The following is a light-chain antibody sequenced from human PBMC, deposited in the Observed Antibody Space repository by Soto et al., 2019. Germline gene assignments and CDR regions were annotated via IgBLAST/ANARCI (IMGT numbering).Light chain of an antibody. CDR3: CSYAGTTDV. Sequence: QSALTQPASVSGSPGQSITISCTGTNRDIGNYNLVSWYQQHPGKAPKLMIYDVSKRPSGVSNRFSGSKSDNTASLTISGLQAEDEADYYCCSYAGTTDVFGGGTKLTVL. J-gene: IGLJ2*01. CDR2: DVS. CDR1: NRDIGNYNL. V-gene: IGLV2-23*02.